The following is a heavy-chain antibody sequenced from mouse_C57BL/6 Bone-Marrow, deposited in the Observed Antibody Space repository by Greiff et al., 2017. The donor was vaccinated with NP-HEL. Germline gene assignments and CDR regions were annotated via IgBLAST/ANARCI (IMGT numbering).Heavy chain of an antibody. Sequence: QVQLKQSGAELVKPGASVKMSCKASGYTFTTYPIEWVKQNHGKSLEWIGNFHPYNDDTEYNEKFKNKATLTVEKSSSTVYFELSRLTSDDSSVYYCARGGNYWYYFDYWGQGTTLTVSS. D-gene: IGHD2-1*01. V-gene: IGHV1-47*01. CDR3: ARGGNYWYYFDY. CDR2: FHPYNDDT. CDR1: GYTFTTYP. J-gene: IGHJ2*01.